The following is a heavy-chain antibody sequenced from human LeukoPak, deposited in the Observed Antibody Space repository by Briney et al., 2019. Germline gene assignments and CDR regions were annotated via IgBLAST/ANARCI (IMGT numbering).Heavy chain of an antibody. D-gene: IGHD2-21*02. CDR2: IYTSGST. J-gene: IGHJ5*02. V-gene: IGHV4-61*02. CDR3: ARTAGAGDELNWFDP. Sequence: SETLSLTCTVSGGSISSGSYYWGWIRQPAGKGLEWIGRIYTSGSTNYNPSLKSRVTISVDTSKNQFSLKLSSVTAADSAVYYCARTAGAGDELNWFDPWGQGTLVTVSS. CDR1: GGSISSGSYY.